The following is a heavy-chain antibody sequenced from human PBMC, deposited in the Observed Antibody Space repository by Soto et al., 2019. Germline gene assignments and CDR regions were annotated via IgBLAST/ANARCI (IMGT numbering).Heavy chain of an antibody. CDR1: GYTFTSYY. CDR2: INPSGGST. D-gene: IGHD3-10*01. V-gene: IGHV1-46*03. J-gene: IGHJ3*02. CDR3: ARGTFWGYYGSGSFDDAFDI. Sequence: ASVKVSCKASGYTFTSYYMHWVRQAPGQGLEWMGIINPSGGSTSYAQKFQGRVTMTRDTSTSTVYMELSSLRSEDTAVYYCARGTFWGYYGSGSFDDAFDIWGQGTMVTVSS.